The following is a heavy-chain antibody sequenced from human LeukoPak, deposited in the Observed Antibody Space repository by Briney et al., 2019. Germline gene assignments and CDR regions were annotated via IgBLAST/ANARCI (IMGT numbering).Heavy chain of an antibody. CDR2: ISGRGGST. CDR1: AVTFSIYV. CDR3: SRGSRGKYRSGDYPYLDY. D-gene: IGHD4-17*01. J-gene: IGHJ4*02. V-gene: IGHV3-23*01. Sequence: PGGSLRLSCAASAVTFSIYVKSWGRQAPGKGLEWVSAISGRGGSTYYADSVKGLFTISRDNPKNTQNLQMNILTAEDTAVYYCSRGSRGKYRSGDYPYLDYWGQGTLVTVSS.